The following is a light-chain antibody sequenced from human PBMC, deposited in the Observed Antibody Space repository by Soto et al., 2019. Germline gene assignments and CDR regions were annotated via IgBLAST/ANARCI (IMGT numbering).Light chain of an antibody. V-gene: IGKV3-15*01. CDR1: LGISIN. J-gene: IGKJ1*01. CDR3: QQYNKWPQT. Sequence: EIVLTQSAATLSVSPGERVTISCRASLGISINLAWYQQRPGQAPRLLIYGASTRATGVPTRFSGSGSGTEFTLTISSLQSEDLAVYHCQQYNKWPQTFGQGTKVDIK. CDR2: GAS.